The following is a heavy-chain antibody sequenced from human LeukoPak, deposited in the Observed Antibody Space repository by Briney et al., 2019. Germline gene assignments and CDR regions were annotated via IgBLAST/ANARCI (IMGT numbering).Heavy chain of an antibody. Sequence: GSLKDSSKDSGDSPLNYGLCWGRPAPGQGLEWVGRISDFDGTTKYPQKIQDRVSLTTDTPTTTAHMELRSLRSDCTAIYCCVRTDWRDHNFWCGHGYWGQGTLVTVSS. CDR2: ISDFDGTT. CDR3: VRTDWRDHNFWCGHGY. V-gene: IGHV1-18*04. CDR1: GDSPLNYG. J-gene: IGHJ4*02. D-gene: IGHD3-3*01.